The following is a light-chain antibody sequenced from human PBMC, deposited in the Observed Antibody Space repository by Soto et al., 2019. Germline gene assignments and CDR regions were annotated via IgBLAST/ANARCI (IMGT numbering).Light chain of an antibody. V-gene: IGLV2-23*02. Sequence: QSVLTQPASVSGSPGQSITISCTGTSSNIGKYNLVSWYQQDPGKAPKLLIYDVSGRPSGVSNRFSGSKSGNTASLTISGLQVEDEADYYCCSYAGSSALVFGGGTKVTVL. J-gene: IGLJ3*02. CDR3: CSYAGSSALV. CDR1: SSNIGKYNL. CDR2: DVS.